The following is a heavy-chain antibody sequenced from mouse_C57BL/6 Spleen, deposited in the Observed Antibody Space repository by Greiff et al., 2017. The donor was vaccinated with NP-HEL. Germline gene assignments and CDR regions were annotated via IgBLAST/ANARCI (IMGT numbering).Heavy chain of an antibody. CDR3: AGITE. CDR1: GYSITSGYY. D-gene: IGHD1-2*01. CDR2: ISYDGSN. V-gene: IGHV3-6*01. J-gene: IGHJ2*01. Sequence: EVHLVESGPGLVKPSQSLSLTCSVTGYSITSGYYWNWIRQFPGNKLEWMGYISYDGSNNYNPSLKNRISITRDTSKNQFFLKLNSVTTEDTATYYCAGITEWGQGTTLTVSS.